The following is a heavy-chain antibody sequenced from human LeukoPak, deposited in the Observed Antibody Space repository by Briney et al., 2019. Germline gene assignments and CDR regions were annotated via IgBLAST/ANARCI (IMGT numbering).Heavy chain of an antibody. CDR3: AKLGATTRHQVDY. V-gene: IGHV3-7*01. Sequence: GGSLRLSCAASGFTFSSYWMSWVRRAPRKGLEWVANIKQDGSEKYYVDSVKGRFTISRDNSKNTLYLQMNSLRAEDTAVYYCAKLGATTRHQVDYWGQGTLVTVSS. J-gene: IGHJ4*02. CDR1: GFTFSSYW. D-gene: IGHD1-26*01. CDR2: IKQDGSEK.